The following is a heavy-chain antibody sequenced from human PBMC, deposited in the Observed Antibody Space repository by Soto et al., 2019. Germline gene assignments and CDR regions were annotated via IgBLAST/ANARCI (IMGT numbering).Heavy chain of an antibody. Sequence: GASVKVSCKASGYTFTGYYMHWVRQAPGQGLEWMGWINPNSGGTNYAQKFQGRVTMTRDTSISTAYMELSRLRSDDTAVYYCARDDRQRLALYYYYYYGMDVWGQGTTVTVSS. CDR3: ARDDRQRLALYYYYYYGMDV. V-gene: IGHV1-2*02. CDR2: INPNSGGT. CDR1: GYTFTGYY. J-gene: IGHJ6*02. D-gene: IGHD6-25*01.